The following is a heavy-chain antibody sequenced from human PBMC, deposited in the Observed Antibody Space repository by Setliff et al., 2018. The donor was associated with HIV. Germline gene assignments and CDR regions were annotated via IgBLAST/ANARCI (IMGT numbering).Heavy chain of an antibody. V-gene: IGHV4-4*08. CDR2: IYTSGST. D-gene: IGHD6-13*01. J-gene: IGHJ4*02. Sequence: SETLSLTCTVSGDSISSSYYWTWIRQPPGKGLEWIGYIYTSGSTNYNPSLKSRVTISADTSKNQFSLKLSSVTAADTAVYYCARTYSSSWYSSHLWVDYWGQGTLVTVSS. CDR1: GDSISSSYY. CDR3: ARTYSSSWYSSHLWVDY.